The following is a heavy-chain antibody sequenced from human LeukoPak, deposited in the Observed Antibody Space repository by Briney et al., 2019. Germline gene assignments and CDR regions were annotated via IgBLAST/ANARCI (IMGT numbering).Heavy chain of an antibody. CDR3: ARGGGVGADFDY. J-gene: IGHJ4*02. Sequence: SETLSLTCTVSGGSISSSSYYWGWIRQPPGKGLEWIGSIYYSGSTYYNPSLKSRVTISVDTSKNQFSLQLNSVTPEDTAVYYCARGGGVGADFDYWGQGTLVTVSS. D-gene: IGHD1-26*01. V-gene: IGHV4-39*07. CDR2: IYYSGST. CDR1: GGSISSSSYY.